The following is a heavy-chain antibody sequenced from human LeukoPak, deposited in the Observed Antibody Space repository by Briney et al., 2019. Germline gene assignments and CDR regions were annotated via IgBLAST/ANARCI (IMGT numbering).Heavy chain of an antibody. Sequence: SETLSLTCTVSGGSISSYYWSWIRQPPGKGLEWIGYIYYSGSTNYNPSLKSRVTISVDTSKNQFSLKLNSVTAADTAVYYCARDRLLFPYYYYGMDVWGQGTTVTVSS. CDR3: ARDRLLFPYYYYGMDV. V-gene: IGHV4-59*01. J-gene: IGHJ6*02. CDR1: GGSISSYY. D-gene: IGHD2/OR15-2a*01. CDR2: IYYSGST.